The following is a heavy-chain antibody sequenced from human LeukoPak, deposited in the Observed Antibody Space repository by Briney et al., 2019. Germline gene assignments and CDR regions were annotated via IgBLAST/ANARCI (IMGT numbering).Heavy chain of an antibody. J-gene: IGHJ4*02. CDR2: ISSNGGST. CDR3: VRDLSGGGLDY. V-gene: IGHV3-64*01. Sequence: GGSLRLSCAASGFSFSVSVMHWVRRAPGKGLEYVSVISSNGGSTSYANSVKGRFTISRDNSKNTLYLQMGSLRAEDMAVYYCVRDLSGGGLDYWGQGTLVTVSS. CDR1: GFSFSVSV. D-gene: IGHD3-10*01.